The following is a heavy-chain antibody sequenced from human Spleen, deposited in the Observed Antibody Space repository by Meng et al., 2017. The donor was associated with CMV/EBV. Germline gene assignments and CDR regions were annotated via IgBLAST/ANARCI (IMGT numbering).Heavy chain of an antibody. V-gene: IGHV3-48*03. CDR2: ISGSGVTM. J-gene: IGHJ4*02. CDR3: ARGADLLLWFGESPQDY. D-gene: IGHD3-10*01. Sequence: GESLKISCAASGFTFRNYDMNWVRQAPGKGLEWVSFISGSGVTMYYVDSVKGRFTTSRDNAKNSLYLQMNSLRAEDTAIYYCARGADLLLWFGESPQDYWGQGTLVTVSS. CDR1: GFTFRNYD.